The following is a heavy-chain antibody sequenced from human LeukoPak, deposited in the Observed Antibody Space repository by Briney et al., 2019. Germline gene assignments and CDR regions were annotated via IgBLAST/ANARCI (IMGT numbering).Heavy chain of an antibody. D-gene: IGHD1-26*01. V-gene: IGHV4-39*01. CDR1: GGSISGSSYY. CDR2: IYYSGST. Sequence: PSETLSLTCTVSGGSISGSSYYWGWIRQPPGKGLEWIGSIYYSGSTYYNPSLKSRVTISVDTSKNQFSLKLSSVTAADTAVYYCARLSGSYAPDVWGQGTTVTVSS. J-gene: IGHJ6*02. CDR3: ARLSGSYAPDV.